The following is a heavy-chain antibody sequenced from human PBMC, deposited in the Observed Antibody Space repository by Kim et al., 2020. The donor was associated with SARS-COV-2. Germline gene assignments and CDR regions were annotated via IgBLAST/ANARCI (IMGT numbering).Heavy chain of an antibody. J-gene: IGHJ5*02. CDR1: GFTFSSYA. CDR3: ALTSAYYYDSSGQSWFDP. CDR2: ISGSGGST. Sequence: GGSLRLSCAASGFTFSSYAMSWVRQAPGKGLEWVSAISGSGGSTYYADSVKGRFTISRDNSKNTLYLQMNSLRAEDTAVYYCALTSAYYYDSSGQSWFDPWGQGTLVTVSS. V-gene: IGHV3-23*01. D-gene: IGHD3-22*01.